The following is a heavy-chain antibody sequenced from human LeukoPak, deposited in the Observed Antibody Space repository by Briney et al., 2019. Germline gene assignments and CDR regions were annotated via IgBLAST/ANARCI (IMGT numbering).Heavy chain of an antibody. CDR3: ARNPSPPYSGSDDY. CDR2: IIPILGIA. V-gene: IGHV1-69*04. J-gene: IGHJ4*02. Sequence: GASVKVSCKASGYTFTSYGISWVRQAPGQGLEWMGRIIPILGIANYAQKFQGRVTITADKSTSTAYMELSSLRSEDTAVYYCARNPSPPYSGSDDYWGQGTLVTVSS. CDR1: GYTFTSYG. D-gene: IGHD1-26*01.